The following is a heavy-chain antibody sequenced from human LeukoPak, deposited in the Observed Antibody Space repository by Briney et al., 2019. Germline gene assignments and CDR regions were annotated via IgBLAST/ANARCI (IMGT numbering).Heavy chain of an antibody. J-gene: IGHJ4*02. CDR2: ISGSGGST. V-gene: IGHV3-23*01. D-gene: IGHD3-10*01. CDR3: AKVPHFYYGSGSYQLDS. Sequence: GSLRLSCAASGFTFSSYAMTWVRQAPGKGLEWVSAISGSGGSTYYADSVKGRFTVSRDNSKKALYLQMNSLRADDTAVYYCAKVPHFYYGSGSYQLDSWGQGALVTVSS. CDR1: GFTFSSYA.